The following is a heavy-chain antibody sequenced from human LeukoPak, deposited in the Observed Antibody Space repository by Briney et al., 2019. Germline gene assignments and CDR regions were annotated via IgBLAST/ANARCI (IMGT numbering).Heavy chain of an antibody. CDR3: ARAGYYDSSGYYRLTDAFDI. V-gene: IGHV1-18*01. CDR2: ISAYNGNA. D-gene: IGHD3-22*01. Sequence: ASVKVSCKASGYTFTSYGISWVRQAPGQGLEWMGWISAYNGNANYAQKLQGRVTMTTDTSTSTAYMELRSLRSDDTAVYYCARAGYYDSSGYYRLTDAFDIWGQGTMVTVSS. J-gene: IGHJ3*02. CDR1: GYTFTSYG.